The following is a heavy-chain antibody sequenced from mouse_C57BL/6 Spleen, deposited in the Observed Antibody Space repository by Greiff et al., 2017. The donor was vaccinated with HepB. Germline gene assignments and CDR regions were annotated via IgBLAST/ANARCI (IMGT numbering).Heavy chain of an antibody. CDR3: ARREVVEYFDV. Sequence: EVMLVESGGGLVKPGGSLKLSCAASGFTFSSYAMSWVRQTPEKRLEWVATISDGGSYTYYPDNVKGRFTISRDNAKNNLYLQMSHLKSEDTAMYYCARREVVEYFDVWGTGTTVTVSS. V-gene: IGHV5-4*03. CDR2: ISDGGSYT. J-gene: IGHJ1*03. CDR1: GFTFSSYA. D-gene: IGHD1-1*01.